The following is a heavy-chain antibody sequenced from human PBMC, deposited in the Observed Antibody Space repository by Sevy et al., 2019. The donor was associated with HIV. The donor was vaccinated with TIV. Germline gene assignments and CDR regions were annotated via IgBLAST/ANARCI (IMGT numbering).Heavy chain of an antibody. J-gene: IGHJ4*02. Sequence: GGSLRLSCAASGFTFSSYEMSWVRQAPGKGLEWVSYISNSGNTISYSDSVRGRSTIARDNAKNSLYLQMNSLRGDDTAVYYCARDLPPSATTVAHFDHWGQGTLVTVSS. V-gene: IGHV3-48*03. CDR1: GFTFSSYE. CDR3: ARDLPPSATTVAHFDH. D-gene: IGHD4-17*01. CDR2: ISNSGNTI.